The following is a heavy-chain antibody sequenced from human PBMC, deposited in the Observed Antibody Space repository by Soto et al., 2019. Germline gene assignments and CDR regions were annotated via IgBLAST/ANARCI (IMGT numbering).Heavy chain of an antibody. CDR2: TYYRSKWYN. CDR3: ARVGTLWFGEYDAFDI. Sequence: PSQTLSLTCAISGDSVSSNSAAWNWIRQSPSRGLEWLGRTYYRSKWYNDYAVSVKSRITINPDTSKNQFSLQLNSVTPEDTAVYYCARVGTLWFGEYDAFDIWGQGTMVTVSS. V-gene: IGHV6-1*01. CDR1: GDSVSSNSAA. J-gene: IGHJ3*02. D-gene: IGHD3-10*01.